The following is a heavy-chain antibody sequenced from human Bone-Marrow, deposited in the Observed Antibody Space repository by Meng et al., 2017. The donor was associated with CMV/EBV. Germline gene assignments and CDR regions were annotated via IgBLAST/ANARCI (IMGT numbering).Heavy chain of an antibody. CDR1: GLTFSDYY. CDR3: ATQPYCGDECYFDF. CDR2: ISRSGSTI. J-gene: IGHJ4*02. V-gene: IGHV3-11*04. Sequence: GESLKISCAASGLTFSDYYMSWIRQAPGKGLEWISYISRSGSTIYYADSVMGRFTISRDSAKTSLFLQMNSLRAEDTAVYYCATQPYCGDECYFDFWGQGTRVTVSS. D-gene: IGHD2-21*01.